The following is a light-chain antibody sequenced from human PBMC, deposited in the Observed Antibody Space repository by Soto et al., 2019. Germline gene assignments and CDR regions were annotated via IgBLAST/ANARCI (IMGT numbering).Light chain of an antibody. CDR1: QNIHRW. Sequence: DVQMTQSPSTLSASVGDRITITCRASQNIHRWLAWYQQKPGKVPKLLIQRASTLESGVSSRFSGSGSGTEFTLTISSLQPDDFATYYCQQYNSYSFGQGTKLDIK. CDR3: QQYNSYS. J-gene: IGKJ1*01. V-gene: IGKV1-5*03. CDR2: RAS.